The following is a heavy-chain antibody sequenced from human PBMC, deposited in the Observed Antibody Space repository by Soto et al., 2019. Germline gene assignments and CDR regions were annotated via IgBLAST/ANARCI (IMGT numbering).Heavy chain of an antibody. CDR1: GFTFSSYA. CDR3: AKGVEDIVVVVAAATYYGMDV. V-gene: IGHV3-23*01. Sequence: GGSLRLSCAASGFTFSSYAMSWVRQAPGKGLEWVSAISGSGGSTYYADSVKGRFTISRDNSKNTLYLQMNSLRAEDTAVYYCAKGVEDIVVVVAAATYYGMDVWGQGTTVTVSS. CDR2: ISGSGGST. J-gene: IGHJ6*02. D-gene: IGHD2-15*01.